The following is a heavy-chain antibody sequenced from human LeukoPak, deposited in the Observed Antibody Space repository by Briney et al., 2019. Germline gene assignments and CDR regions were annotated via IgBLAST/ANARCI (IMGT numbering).Heavy chain of an antibody. CDR3: AKVASSGYYYYFDY. Sequence: PGGSLRLSCAASGFTFDDYAMHWVRQAPGKGLEWVSGISWNSGSIGYADSVKGRFTISRDNAKNSLYLQMNSLRAEDTALYYCAKVASSGYYYYFDYWGQGTLVTVSS. CDR2: ISWNSGSI. CDR1: GFTFDDYA. J-gene: IGHJ4*02. V-gene: IGHV3-9*01. D-gene: IGHD3-22*01.